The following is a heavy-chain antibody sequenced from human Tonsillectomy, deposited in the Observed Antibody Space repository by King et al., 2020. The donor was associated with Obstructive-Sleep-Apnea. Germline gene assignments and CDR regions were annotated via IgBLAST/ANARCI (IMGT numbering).Heavy chain of an antibody. D-gene: IGHD1-26*01. V-gene: IGHV3-11*01. Sequence: VQLVESGGGLVKPGGSLRLSCAASGFTFSDYYMNWIRQSPGKGLEWLAFVSGTGDTLYYADSVRGRFTISRGNDKNSLSLQMNSLRAADTATYYCTRGVFSAFWGRGTLVTVSS. CDR1: GFTFSDYY. CDR3: TRGVFSAF. J-gene: IGHJ4*02. CDR2: VSGTGDTL.